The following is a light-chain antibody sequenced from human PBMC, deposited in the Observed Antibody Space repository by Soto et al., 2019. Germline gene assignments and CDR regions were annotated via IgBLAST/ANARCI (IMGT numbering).Light chain of an antibody. CDR2: GAS. V-gene: IGKV3-15*01. CDR3: QQYNDWPRT. Sequence: EVAMTQSPATLSVSPGERATLSCRASQSVSGDLAWYQQKPGQAPRFLIYGASTRAAGIPARFSGSGSGTEFILTISSLQSEDFAVYFWQQYNDWPRTFGQGTTVEIK. CDR1: QSVSGD. J-gene: IGKJ1*01.